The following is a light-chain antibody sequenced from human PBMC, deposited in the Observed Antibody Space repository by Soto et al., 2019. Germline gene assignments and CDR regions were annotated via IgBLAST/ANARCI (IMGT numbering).Light chain of an antibody. CDR2: EVS. Sequence: QSALTQPPSASRSPGQSVTISCTGTNSDIGTYIYVSWYQQDPGKGPRLIIYEVSKRPSGVPDRFSGSKSGNTASLTVSGLQTEDEADYYCSSYAGVKNFVVFGGGTKLTVL. CDR1: NSDIGTYIY. J-gene: IGLJ2*01. V-gene: IGLV2-8*02. CDR3: SSYAGVKNFVV.